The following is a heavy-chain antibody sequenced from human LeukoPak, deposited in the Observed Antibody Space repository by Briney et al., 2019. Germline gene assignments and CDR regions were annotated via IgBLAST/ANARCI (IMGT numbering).Heavy chain of an antibody. Sequence: GGSLRLSCAASGFTFSSYAMSWVRQAPGKGLEWVSAISGSGGSTYYADSVKGRFTISRDNSKNTLYLQMNSLRAEDTALYYCAKDQWDYYYYGMDVWGQGTTVTVSS. V-gene: IGHV3-23*01. CDR1: GFTFSSYA. CDR2: ISGSGGST. J-gene: IGHJ6*02. D-gene: IGHD1-26*01. CDR3: AKDQWDYYYYGMDV.